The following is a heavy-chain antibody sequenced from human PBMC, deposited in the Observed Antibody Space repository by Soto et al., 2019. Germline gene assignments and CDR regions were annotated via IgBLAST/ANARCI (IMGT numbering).Heavy chain of an antibody. CDR3: ARDIGIAAAGRYYYYGMDV. Sequence: GXSAEVSCKASGGTFSSYAISWVRQAPGQGLEWMGGIIPIFGTANYAQKFQGRVTITADESTSTAYMELSSLRSEDTAVYYCARDIGIAAAGRYYYYGMDVWGQGTTVTVSS. V-gene: IGHV1-69*13. CDR1: GGTFSSYA. D-gene: IGHD6-13*01. CDR2: IIPIFGTA. J-gene: IGHJ6*02.